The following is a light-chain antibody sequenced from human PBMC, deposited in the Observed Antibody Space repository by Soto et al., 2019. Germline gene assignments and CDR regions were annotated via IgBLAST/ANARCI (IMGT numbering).Light chain of an antibody. CDR1: RSDVGGYNY. Sequence: QAVVTQPPSASGSPGQSVTISCTGNRSDVGGYNYVSWYQHHPGKAPKLMIYEVSKRPSGVPDRFSGSKSGNTASLTVSGLQAEDEADYYCSSYAGSNTYVFGTGTKLTVL. CDR3: SSYAGSNTYV. CDR2: EVS. J-gene: IGLJ1*01. V-gene: IGLV2-8*01.